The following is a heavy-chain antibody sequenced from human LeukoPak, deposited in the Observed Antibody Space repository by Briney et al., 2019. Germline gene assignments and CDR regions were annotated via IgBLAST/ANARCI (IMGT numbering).Heavy chain of an antibody. CDR3: ARDSGARLFDY. Sequence: GASVKVSCKASGYTFTSYYMHWVRQAPGQGLEWMGIINPSGGSTSYAQKFQGRATMTRDMSTSTVYMELSSLRSEDTAVYYCARDSGARLFDYWGQGTLVTVSS. CDR2: INPSGGST. D-gene: IGHD6-6*01. J-gene: IGHJ4*02. CDR1: GYTFTSYY. V-gene: IGHV1-46*01.